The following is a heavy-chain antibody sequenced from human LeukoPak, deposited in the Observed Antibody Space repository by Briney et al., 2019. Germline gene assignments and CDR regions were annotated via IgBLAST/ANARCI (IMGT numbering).Heavy chain of an antibody. Sequence: ASVKVSCKASGYTFTSYDINWVRQATGQGLEWMGWMNPNSGNTGYAQKFQGRVTMTRNTSISTAYMELSSLRSEDTAVYYCARGLSHTIFGVVIILWFDPWGQGTLVTVSS. CDR2: MNPNSGNT. J-gene: IGHJ5*02. V-gene: IGHV1-8*01. CDR3: ARGLSHTIFGVVIILWFDP. CDR1: GYTFTSYD. D-gene: IGHD3-3*01.